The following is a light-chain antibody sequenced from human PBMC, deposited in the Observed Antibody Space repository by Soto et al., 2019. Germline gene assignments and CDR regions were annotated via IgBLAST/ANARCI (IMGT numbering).Light chain of an antibody. CDR2: DAS. V-gene: IGKV3-11*01. CDR1: QSVSRY. J-gene: IGKJ4*01. Sequence: EIVLTQSPATLSLSPGERATLSCRASQSVSRYLAWYQQKPGQAPRLLIYDASSRATGIPARFSGSGSGTDFSLTITSLEPEDFAVYYCQQRSDWLTFGGGTKVEIK. CDR3: QQRSDWLT.